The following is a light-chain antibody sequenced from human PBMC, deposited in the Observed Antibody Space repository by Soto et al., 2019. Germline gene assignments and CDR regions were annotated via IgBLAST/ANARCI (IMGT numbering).Light chain of an antibody. CDR2: GAS. CDR1: QRVSSY. Sequence: EIVLTQSPATLSLSPGERATLSCRASQRVSSYLAWYQQKPGQAPRLLIYGASSRATGIPDRFSGSGSGTDFTLTISRLEPEDFAVYYCQQYGSSRTFGQGTKVDIK. J-gene: IGKJ1*01. V-gene: IGKV3-20*01. CDR3: QQYGSSRT.